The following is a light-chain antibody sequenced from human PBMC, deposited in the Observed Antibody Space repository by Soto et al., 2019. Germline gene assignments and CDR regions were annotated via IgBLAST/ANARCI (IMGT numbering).Light chain of an antibody. CDR2: SAS. Sequence: IQMTQSPSSLSASVGGRVTITCRASQSILAYLNWYQVKLGKPPRLLIFSASNLQSGVPPRFNGSGSWTDFALTIGGVEPDDAATYYCQQTYATAFTFGQGTNL. CDR3: QQTYATAFT. J-gene: IGKJ2*01. CDR1: QSILAY. V-gene: IGKV1-39*01.